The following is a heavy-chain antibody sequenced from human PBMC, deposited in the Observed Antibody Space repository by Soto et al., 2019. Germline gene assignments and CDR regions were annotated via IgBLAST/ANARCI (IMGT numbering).Heavy chain of an antibody. CDR1: GGSFSGYY. J-gene: IGHJ4*02. Sequence: QVQLQQWGAGLLKPSETLSLTCAVYGGSFSGYYWSWIRQPPGKGLEWFGEINHSGSTNYNPSLKSRVTISVDTSKNQFSLKLSSVTAADTAVYYCARGYYYDSSGYYYYFDYWGQGTLVTVSS. CDR2: INHSGST. CDR3: ARGYYYDSSGYYYYFDY. D-gene: IGHD3-22*01. V-gene: IGHV4-34*01.